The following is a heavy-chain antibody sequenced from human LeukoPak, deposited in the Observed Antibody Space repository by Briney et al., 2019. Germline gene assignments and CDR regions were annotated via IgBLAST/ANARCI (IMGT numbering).Heavy chain of an antibody. Sequence: ASVKVSCKASGYTFTSSYMHWVRQAPGQGLEWVGRINPNSGGTSFAQKFQGSVTMTRDTSISTAYMKLSRLRSDDTAVYYCARGIENFDCWGQGTLVTVSS. CDR3: ARGIENFDC. CDR2: INPNSGGT. J-gene: IGHJ4*02. V-gene: IGHV1-2*06. CDR1: GYTFTSSY. D-gene: IGHD2/OR15-2a*01.